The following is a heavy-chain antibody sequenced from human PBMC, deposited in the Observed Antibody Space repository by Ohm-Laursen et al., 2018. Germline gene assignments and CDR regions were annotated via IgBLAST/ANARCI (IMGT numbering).Heavy chain of an antibody. Sequence: SLRLSCAVSGFTFDDHYMDWVRQAPGKGLELVARSRDKANSYTTAYVASVKGRFSISRDDSENSLYLQMNSLKTEDTAVYYCARTRNFQPYDVWGQGTMVIVSS. D-gene: IGHD2/OR15-2a*01. CDR2: SRDKANSYTT. CDR3: ARTRNFQPYDV. J-gene: IGHJ3*01. V-gene: IGHV3-72*01. CDR1: GFTFDDHY.